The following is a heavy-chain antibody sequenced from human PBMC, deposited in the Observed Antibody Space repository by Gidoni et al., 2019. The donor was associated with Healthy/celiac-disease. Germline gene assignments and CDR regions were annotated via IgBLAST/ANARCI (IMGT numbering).Heavy chain of an antibody. CDR2: IYYSGST. CDR1: GGSISSSSYY. J-gene: IGHJ5*02. V-gene: IGHV4-39*01. Sequence: QLQLQASGPGLVKPSETLSLTCTVSGGSISSSSYYWGWIRQPPGKGLEWIGSIYYSGSTYYNPSLKSRVTISVDTSKNQFSLKLSSVTAADTAVYYCARQDDFGSGFDPWGQGTLVTVSS. D-gene: IGHD3-3*01. CDR3: ARQDDFGSGFDP.